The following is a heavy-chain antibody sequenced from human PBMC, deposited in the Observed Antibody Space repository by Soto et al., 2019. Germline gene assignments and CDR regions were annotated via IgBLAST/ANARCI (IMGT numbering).Heavy chain of an antibody. J-gene: IGHJ5*02. Sequence: PSETLSLTCTVSGGSVNSGDYYWSWIRQSPGKGLEWIGSIFYGGTTYYNPSLQGRITISIDTSKNQFSLRLTSVTAADTALYYCARDWVHERWFDPWGQGTLVTVSS. D-gene: IGHD1-1*01. CDR3: ARDWVHERWFDP. CDR1: GGSVNSGDYY. V-gene: IGHV4-30-4*01. CDR2: IFYGGTT.